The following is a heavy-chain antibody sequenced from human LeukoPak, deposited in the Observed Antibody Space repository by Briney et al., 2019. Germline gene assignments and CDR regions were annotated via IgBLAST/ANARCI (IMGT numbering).Heavy chain of an antibody. CDR2: IYYSGST. CDR3: ARDRRAGGLDY. V-gene: IGHV4-59*01. J-gene: IGHJ4*02. Sequence: KTSETLSLTCTVSGGSISSYYWSWIRQPPGKGLEWIGYIYYSGSTNYNPSLKSRVTISVHTSKNQFSLKLSSVTAADTAVYYCARDRRAGGLDYWGQGTLVTVSS. CDR1: GGSISSYY. D-gene: IGHD3-10*01.